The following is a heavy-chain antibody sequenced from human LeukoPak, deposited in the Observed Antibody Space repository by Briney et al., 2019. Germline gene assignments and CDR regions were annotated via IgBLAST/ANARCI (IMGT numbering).Heavy chain of an antibody. V-gene: IGHV3-48*02. J-gene: IGHJ6*02. Sequence: GGSLRLSCAASGFTFSSYSMNWVRQAPGKGLEWVSFISSSSSTKYYADSVKGRFTISRDNAKNSLYLQMNSLRDEDTAVYYCARAFGYCSGGSCYYYGMDVWGQGTTVTVSS. CDR2: ISSSSSTK. CDR1: GFTFSSYS. D-gene: IGHD2-15*01. CDR3: ARAFGYCSGGSCYYYGMDV.